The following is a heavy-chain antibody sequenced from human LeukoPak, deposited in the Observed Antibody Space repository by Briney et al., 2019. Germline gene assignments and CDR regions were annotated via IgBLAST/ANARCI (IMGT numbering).Heavy chain of an antibody. D-gene: IGHD2-15*01. CDR3: AKDRYCSGGSCYGGFDY. V-gene: IGHV3-23*01. CDR2: ISGSGGST. J-gene: IGHJ4*02. CDR1: GFTFSSDA. Sequence: GGSLRLSCAASGFTFSSDAMSWVRQAPGNGREWVSAISGSGGSTYYADSVKGRFTISRDNSKNTLYLQMNSLRAEDTAVYYCAKDRYCSGGSCYGGFDYWGQGTLVTVSS.